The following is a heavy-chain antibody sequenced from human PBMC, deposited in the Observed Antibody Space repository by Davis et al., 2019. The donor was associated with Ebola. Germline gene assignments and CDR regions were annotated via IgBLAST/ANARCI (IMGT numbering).Heavy chain of an antibody. CDR1: GYSFTSYW. CDR3: ARFRSRNYYYYDMDV. D-gene: IGHD1-14*01. J-gene: IGHJ6*02. Sequence: PGGSLRLSCKGSGYSFTSYWIGWVRQMPGKGLEWMGIIYPGDSDTRYSPSFQGQVTISADKSISTAYLQWSSLKASDTAMYYCARFRSRNYYYYDMDVWGQGTTVTVSS. CDR2: IYPGDSDT. V-gene: IGHV5-51*01.